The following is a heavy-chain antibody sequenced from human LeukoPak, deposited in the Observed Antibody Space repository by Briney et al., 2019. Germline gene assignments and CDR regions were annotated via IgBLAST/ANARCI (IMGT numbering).Heavy chain of an antibody. D-gene: IGHD6-19*01. CDR2: IYTSGST. Sequence: SESLSLTCTVSGGSISSGSYYWSWIRQPAGKGLEWIGRIYTSGSTNYNPSLKSRVTISVDTSKNQFSLKLSSVTAADTAVYYCARVRSSGWYFDPWGQGTLVTVSS. CDR3: ARVRSSGWYFDP. V-gene: IGHV4-61*02. CDR1: GGSISSGSYY. J-gene: IGHJ5*02.